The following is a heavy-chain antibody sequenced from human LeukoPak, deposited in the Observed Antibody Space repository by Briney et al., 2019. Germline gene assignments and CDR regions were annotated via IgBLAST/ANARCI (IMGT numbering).Heavy chain of an antibody. CDR1: GYTFTSYA. Sequence: ASVKVSCKASGYTFTSYAMHWVRQAPGQRLEWMGWINAGNGNTKYSQKFQGRVTITRDTSASTAYMELSSLRSEDTAVYYCARVGPATPDAFDIWGQGTMVTVSS. V-gene: IGHV1-3*01. CDR3: ARVGPATPDAFDI. D-gene: IGHD4-23*01. J-gene: IGHJ3*02. CDR2: INAGNGNT.